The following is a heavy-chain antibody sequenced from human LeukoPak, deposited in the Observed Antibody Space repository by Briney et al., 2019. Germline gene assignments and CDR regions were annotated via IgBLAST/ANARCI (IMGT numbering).Heavy chain of an antibody. D-gene: IGHD3-10*01. Sequence: ASVKVSCKATGYTFTGYYMHWVRQAPGQGLEWMGWINPNSGGTNYAQKFQGRVTMTRDTSISTAYMELSRLRSDDTAVYYCARVDGYYGSGSYYLPDYWGQGTLVTVSS. CDR2: INPNSGGT. J-gene: IGHJ4*02. CDR3: ARVDGYYGSGSYYLPDY. CDR1: GYTFTGYY. V-gene: IGHV1-2*02.